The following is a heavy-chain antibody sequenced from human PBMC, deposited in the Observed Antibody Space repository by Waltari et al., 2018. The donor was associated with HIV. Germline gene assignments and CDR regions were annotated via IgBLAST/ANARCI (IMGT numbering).Heavy chain of an antibody. CDR1: GYNFTTYW. V-gene: IGHV5-51*01. J-gene: IGHJ6*02. CDR2: IYPVDSDT. D-gene: IGHD2-2*01. CDR3: ARLGYCGSAGCPSGYYYSYGMGV. Sequence: EVQLVQSGAEVKKPGESLKISCKGSGYNFTTYWFGWVAPMPGKGLEWMGIIYPVDSDTRYSPSFRGQVTISGDKSISTAYLHWSSLQASDTATYYCARLGYCGSAGCPSGYYYSYGMGVWGQGTTVTVSS.